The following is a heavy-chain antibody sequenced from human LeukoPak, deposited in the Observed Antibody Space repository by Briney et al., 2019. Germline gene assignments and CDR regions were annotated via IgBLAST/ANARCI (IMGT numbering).Heavy chain of an antibody. J-gene: IGHJ5*02. V-gene: IGHV3-23*01. CDR2: ISGSGGST. Sequence: GGSLRLSSAASGFTFSSYAMSWVRQAPGKGLEWVSSISGSGGSTYYADSVKGRCTISRDNSKNTLYLQMNSLRAEDTAVYYCARGGSSWYAVWFDPWGQGTLVTVSS. CDR1: GFTFSSYA. D-gene: IGHD6-13*01. CDR3: ARGGSSWYAVWFDP.